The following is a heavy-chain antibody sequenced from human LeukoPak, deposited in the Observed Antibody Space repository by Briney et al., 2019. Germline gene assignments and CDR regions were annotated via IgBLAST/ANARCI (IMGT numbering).Heavy chain of an antibody. CDR3: ANGNRCTSPNCLGYYYFYMDV. CDR1: GFTFSSYA. V-gene: IGHV3-23*01. J-gene: IGHJ6*03. D-gene: IGHD2-8*01. CDR2: FSGSGGTT. Sequence: GGSLRLSCASSGFTFSSYAMNWVRQAPGRGLEWVSGFSGSGGTTYYADSVKGRFTISRDNSKNTLYVQMNSLRAEDTAVYYCANGNRCTSPNCLGYYYFYMDVWGKGTTVTVSS.